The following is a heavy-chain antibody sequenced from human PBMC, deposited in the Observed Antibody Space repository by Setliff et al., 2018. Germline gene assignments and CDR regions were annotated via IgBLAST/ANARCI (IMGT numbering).Heavy chain of an antibody. V-gene: IGHV3-53*01. CDR2: IYNSDST. CDR3: ASSSGWIPWIQH. D-gene: IGHD3-10*01. CDR1: GFIVSDKH. J-gene: IGHJ1*01. Sequence: PGGSLRLSCAASGFIVSDKHMTWVRQAPGKGLEWVSVIYNSDSTYYADSVKGRFTISRDNAKNSLYLQMNNLRAEDTALYYCASSSGWIPWIQHWGPGTLVTVSS.